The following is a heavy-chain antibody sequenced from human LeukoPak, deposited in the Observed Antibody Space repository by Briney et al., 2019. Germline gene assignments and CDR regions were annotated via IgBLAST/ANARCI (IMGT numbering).Heavy chain of an antibody. V-gene: IGHV3-23*01. CDR1: GFTFSSYA. D-gene: IGHD2-15*01. J-gene: IGHJ4*02. CDR2: ISGSGGST. CDR3: AKGPYCSGGSCYPFDY. Sequence: GGSLRLSCAASGFTFSSYAMSWARQAPGKGLEWVSAISGSGGSTYYADSVKGRFTISRDNSKNTLYLQMNSLRAEDTAVYYCAKGPYCSGGSCYPFDYWGQGTLVTVSS.